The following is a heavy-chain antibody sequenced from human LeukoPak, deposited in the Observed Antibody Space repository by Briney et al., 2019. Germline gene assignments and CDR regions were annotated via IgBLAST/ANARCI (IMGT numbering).Heavy chain of an antibody. J-gene: IGHJ6*03. CDR3: ARSKPIMSYMDV. V-gene: IGHV1-8*03. Sequence: ASVKVSCKASGYTFTSYDINWVRQATGQGLEWMGWMNPNGGNTGYAQKFQGRVTITRNTSISTAYMELSSLRSEDTAVYYCARSKPIMSYMDVWGKGTTVTVSS. CDR2: MNPNGGNT. CDR1: GYTFTSYD.